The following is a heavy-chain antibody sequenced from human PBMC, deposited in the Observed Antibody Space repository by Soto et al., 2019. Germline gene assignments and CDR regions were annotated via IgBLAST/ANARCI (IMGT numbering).Heavy chain of an antibody. V-gene: IGHV1-2*02. Sequence: ASVKVSCKASGYTFTGYYMHWVRQAPGQGLEWMGWINPNSGCTNYAQKFQGRVTMTRDTSISTAYMELSRLRSDDTAVYYCARGGGFMPIPLAGVESWFDPWGQGTLVTVSS. CDR2: INPNSGCT. D-gene: IGHD6-19*01. CDR3: ARGGGFMPIPLAGVESWFDP. J-gene: IGHJ5*02. CDR1: GYTFTGYY.